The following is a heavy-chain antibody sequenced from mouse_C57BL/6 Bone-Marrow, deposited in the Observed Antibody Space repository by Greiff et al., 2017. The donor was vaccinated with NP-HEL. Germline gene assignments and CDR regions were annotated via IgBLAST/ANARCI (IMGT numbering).Heavy chain of an antibody. J-gene: IGHJ2*01. CDR2: IYPGDGDT. CDR3: ARCVPSYYDG. V-gene: IGHV1-82*01. Sequence: VQLQESGPELVKPGASVKISCKASGYAFSSSWMHWVKQRPGKGLEWIGRIYPGDGDTNYNGKFKGKATLTADKSSSTAYMQLSSLTSEDSAVYFCARCVPSYYDGWGKGATLTVSS. CDR1: GYAFSSSW.